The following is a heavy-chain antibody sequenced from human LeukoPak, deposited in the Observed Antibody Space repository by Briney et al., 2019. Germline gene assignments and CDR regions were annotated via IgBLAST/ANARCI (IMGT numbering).Heavy chain of an antibody. V-gene: IGHV3-7*03. D-gene: IGHD4-23*01. CDR1: GFTFSSHW. J-gene: IGHJ4*02. Sequence: GGSLRLSCAASGFTFSSHWMSWVRQAPGKGLEWVANIKQDGSEKYYVDSVNGRFTISRDNAKNSLYLQMNSLRAEDTAVYYCARDQAAVTTGVPDFWGQGTLVTVSS. CDR2: IKQDGSEK. CDR3: ARDQAAVTTGVPDF.